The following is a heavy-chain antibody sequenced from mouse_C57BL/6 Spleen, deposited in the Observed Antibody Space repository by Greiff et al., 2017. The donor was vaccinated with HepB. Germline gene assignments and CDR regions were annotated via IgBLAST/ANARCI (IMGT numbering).Heavy chain of an antibody. CDR3: ARSTGRDAMDY. CDR1: GYAFSSSW. CDR2: IYPGDGDT. Sequence: VQLQQSGPELVKPGASVKISCKASGYAFSSSWMNWVKQRPGKGLEWIGRIYPGDGDTNYNGKFKGKATLTADKSSSTAYMQLSSLTSEDYAVYFCARSTGRDAMDYWGQGTSVTVSS. J-gene: IGHJ4*01. V-gene: IGHV1-82*01. D-gene: IGHD1-1*01.